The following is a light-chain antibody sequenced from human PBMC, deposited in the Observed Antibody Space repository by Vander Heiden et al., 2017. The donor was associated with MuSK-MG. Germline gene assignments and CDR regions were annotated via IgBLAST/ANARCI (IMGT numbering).Light chain of an antibody. CDR3: NCWDSGGSHWV. CDR2: GKD. Sequence: SEPTQDPAVLVALGQTVRITRHGDSIRSYYASWYQQKQGQATVQVIVGKDNRPSWIPDRFSCYSAGNNASSIINGAQAEEEADDYCNCWDSGGSHWVFGGGTKLTVL. CDR1: SIRSYY. V-gene: IGLV3-19*01. J-gene: IGLJ2*01.